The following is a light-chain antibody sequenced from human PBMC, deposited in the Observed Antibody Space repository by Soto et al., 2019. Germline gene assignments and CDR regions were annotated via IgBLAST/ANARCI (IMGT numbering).Light chain of an antibody. CDR1: QIVLYSSNNKNY. CDR2: KAS. CDR3: QQYNSYST. Sequence: DIVMTQSPDSLAVSLGERATINCKSSQIVLYSSNNKNYLAWYQQKPGKAPKLLIYKASSLESGVPSRFSGSGSGTEFTLTISSLQPDDFATYYCQQYNSYSTFGQGTRLEI. V-gene: IGKV4-1*01. J-gene: IGKJ5*01.